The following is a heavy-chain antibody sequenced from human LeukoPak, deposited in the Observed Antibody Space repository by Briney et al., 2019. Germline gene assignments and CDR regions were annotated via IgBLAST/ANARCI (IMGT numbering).Heavy chain of an antibody. CDR1: GFIISGYA. CDR3: AKGDTPDNSYNYFAP. CDR2: ISYSGDGT. J-gene: IGHJ5*02. D-gene: IGHD1-1*01. V-gene: IGHV3-23*01. Sequence: TGGSLRLSCAASGFIISGYAMSWVRQAPGKGLEWVSSISYSGDGTKYADSVKGRCTISREDSKNTLYPQMNSLRVEDTAVYYCAKGDTPDNSYNYFAPWGQGTLVTVSS.